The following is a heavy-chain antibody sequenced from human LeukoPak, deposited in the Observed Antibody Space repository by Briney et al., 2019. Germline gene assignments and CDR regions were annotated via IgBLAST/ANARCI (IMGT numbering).Heavy chain of an antibody. CDR3: ASLRATQPYYYYYYMDV. CDR1: GGSFSGYY. Sequence: SETLSLTCAVYGGSFSGYYWSWIRQPPGKGLEWIGEINHSGSTNYNPSLKSRVTISVDTSKNQFSLKLSSVTAADTAVYYCASLRATQPYYYYYYMDVWGKGTTVTVSS. CDR2: INHSGST. D-gene: IGHD2-2*01. J-gene: IGHJ6*03. V-gene: IGHV4-34*01.